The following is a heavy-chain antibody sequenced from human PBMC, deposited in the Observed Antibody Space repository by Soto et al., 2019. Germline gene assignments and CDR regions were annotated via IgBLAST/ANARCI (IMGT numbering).Heavy chain of an antibody. CDR1: GFTFSSYS. D-gene: IGHD3-22*01. CDR3: ARGAYYYETSGLSY. J-gene: IGHJ4*02. V-gene: IGHV3-48*02. Sequence: EVQLVESGGGLVQPGGSLRLSCAASGFTFSSYSMNWVRQAPGKGLEWVSYISSSSSTIYYADSVKGRFTISRDNAKNSLHLQMNNLRDEDTAVYYCARGAYYYETSGLSYWGQGTLVTVAS. CDR2: ISSSSSTI.